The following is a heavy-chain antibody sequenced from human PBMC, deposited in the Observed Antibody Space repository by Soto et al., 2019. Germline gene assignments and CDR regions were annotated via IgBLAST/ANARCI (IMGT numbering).Heavy chain of an antibody. CDR1: GFTFSNYA. V-gene: IGHV3-23*01. Sequence: EVQLLESGGGSVQPGGSLRLSCAASGFTFSNYAMSWVRQAPGKGLEWGSTISGSGGGTYYADSVQGRFTISRDNSKNKVYLQMNSLRAEDTAVYYCAKERADSYMGIAPFDRWGQGTLGTVAS. J-gene: IGHJ5*02. CDR3: AKERADSYMGIAPFDR. D-gene: IGHD7-27*01. CDR2: ISGSGGGT.